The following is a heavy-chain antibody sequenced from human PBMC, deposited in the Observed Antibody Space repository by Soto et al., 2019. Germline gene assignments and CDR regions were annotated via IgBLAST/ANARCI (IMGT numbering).Heavy chain of an antibody. CDR3: AAEDIVLMVSAFDY. CDR2: IYNSGTT. D-gene: IGHD2-8*01. V-gene: IGHV4-30-4*08. CDR1: GGSLSSGDSY. J-gene: IGHJ4*02. Sequence: PSETLSLTCSVSGGSLSSGDSYWSWIRQPPGKGLEWIGYIYNSGTTSYNPSLKSRVTISADTSKNQFSLNLSSVTAADTAVYYCAAEDIVLMVSAFDYWGQGILVTVSS.